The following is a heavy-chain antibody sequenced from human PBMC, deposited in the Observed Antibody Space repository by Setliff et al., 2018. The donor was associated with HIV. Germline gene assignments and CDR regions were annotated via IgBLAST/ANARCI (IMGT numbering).Heavy chain of an antibody. V-gene: IGHV4-39*01. CDR1: GDSISTGRYY. CDR3: ARHCSGGTCYGPDAENFLH. CDR2: VFYSGGS. D-gene: IGHD2-15*01. J-gene: IGHJ1*01. Sequence: SETLSLTCTVSGDSISTGRYYWGRIRQPPGKGLEWIGSVFYSGGSYYTPSLKSRVTISVDTSKNQFFLKLSSVNAADTAVYYCARHCSGGTCYGPDAENFLHWGQGTLVTVSS.